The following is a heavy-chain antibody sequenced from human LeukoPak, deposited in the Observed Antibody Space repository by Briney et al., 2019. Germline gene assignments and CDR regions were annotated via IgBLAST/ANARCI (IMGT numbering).Heavy chain of an antibody. CDR1: GFTFSTYT. Sequence: PGGSLRLSCAASGFTFSTYTMNWARQAPGKGLEWVSSISSGTSYIYYADSVKGRFTISRDNAKNSLYLQMNSLRAEDTAVYYCARDRATGTTNYYYYYGMDVWGKGTTVTVSS. CDR3: ARDRATGTTNYYYYYGMDV. CDR2: ISSGTSYI. D-gene: IGHD1-1*01. V-gene: IGHV3-21*01. J-gene: IGHJ6*04.